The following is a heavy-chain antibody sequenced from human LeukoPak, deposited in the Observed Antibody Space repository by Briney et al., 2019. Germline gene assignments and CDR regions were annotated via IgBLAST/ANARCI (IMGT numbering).Heavy chain of an antibody. CDR3: ARLVSFSTATMVRVEIFQH. V-gene: IGHV4-39*01. D-gene: IGHD3-10*01. CDR1: GGSISSSNYH. J-gene: IGHJ1*01. CDR2: IYYSGST. Sequence: SETLSLTCTVSGGSISSSNYHWGWLRQPPGQGLEWIGTIYYSGSTSYNPSLRSRVTISVDMSKSQFSLKLISVTAADTAVYYCARLVSFSTATMVRVEIFQHWGQGTLVSVSS.